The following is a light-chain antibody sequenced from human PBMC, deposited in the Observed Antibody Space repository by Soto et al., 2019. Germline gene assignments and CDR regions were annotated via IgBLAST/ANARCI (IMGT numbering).Light chain of an antibody. CDR3: QQYYRPWT. V-gene: IGKV4-1*01. Sequence: DIVMTQSPDSLAVSLGERATINCKSGQSVLYSSNNKNYLAWYQQKPGQPPKLLIYWASTRESGVPDRFSGSGSGTVFTLTISGLQAEDVAVYYCQQYYRPWTFGQGTKVEIK. CDR2: WAS. J-gene: IGKJ1*01. CDR1: QSVLYSSNNKNY.